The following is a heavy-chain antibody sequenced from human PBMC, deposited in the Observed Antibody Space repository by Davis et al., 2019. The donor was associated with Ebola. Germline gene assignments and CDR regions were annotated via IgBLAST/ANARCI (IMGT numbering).Heavy chain of an antibody. CDR1: GFTFSSYA. CDR2: INHSGST. CDR3: ARAGHHRYYYGMDV. Sequence: PGGSLRLSCAASGFTFSSYAMSWIRQPPGKGLEWIGEINHSGSTNYNPSLKSRVTISVDTSKNKFSLKLSSVTAADTAVYYCARAGHHRYYYGMDVWGQGTTVTVSS. V-gene: IGHV4-34*01. J-gene: IGHJ6*02.